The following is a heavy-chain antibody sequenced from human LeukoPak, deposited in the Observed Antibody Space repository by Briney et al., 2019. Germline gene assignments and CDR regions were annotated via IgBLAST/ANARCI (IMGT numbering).Heavy chain of an antibody. D-gene: IGHD1-26*01. CDR3: ASSGRDYYYYYMDV. CDR1: GYTFTGYY. V-gene: IGHV1-2*02. J-gene: IGHJ6*03. CDR2: INPNSGGT. Sequence: ASVKVSCKASGYTFTGYYMHWVRQAPGQGLEWMGWINPNSGGTNYAQKFQGRVTITTDESTSTAYMELSSLRSEDTAVYYCASSGRDYYYYYMDVWGKGTTVTVSS.